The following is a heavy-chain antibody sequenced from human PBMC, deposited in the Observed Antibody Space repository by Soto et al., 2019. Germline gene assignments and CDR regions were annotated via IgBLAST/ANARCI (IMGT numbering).Heavy chain of an antibody. Sequence: QVQLVQSGAEVKKPGASVKVSCKASGYTFTSYGISWVRQAPGQGLEWMGWITYNGDTNYPQKLQGRVTMTTDTSTSTAYMELRSLRSDDTAVYYCARVVVTSYGVLDYWGQGTLVTVSS. J-gene: IGHJ4*02. CDR2: ITYNGDT. CDR3: ARVVVTSYGVLDY. D-gene: IGHD3-22*01. V-gene: IGHV1-18*01. CDR1: GYTFTSYG.